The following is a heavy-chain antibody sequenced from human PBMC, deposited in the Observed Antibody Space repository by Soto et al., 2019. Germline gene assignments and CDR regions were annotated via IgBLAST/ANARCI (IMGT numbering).Heavy chain of an antibody. D-gene: IGHD6-19*01. CDR1: GYTFTGYG. J-gene: IGHJ4*01. Sequence: XSVKVSCKASGYTFTGYGISWVRQAPVQGLEWMGWISPYNGNTDSAQNLQGRVTMTTDTSTSTAYMELRSLRSDDTAVYYCARAHVMVVAGSTFDYWGHGTLVTVSS. V-gene: IGHV1-18*04. CDR3: ARAHVMVVAGSTFDY. CDR2: ISPYNGNT.